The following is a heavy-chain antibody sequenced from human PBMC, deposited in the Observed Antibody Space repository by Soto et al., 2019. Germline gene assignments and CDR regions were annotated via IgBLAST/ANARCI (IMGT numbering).Heavy chain of an antibody. CDR2: IWFDGSKQ. D-gene: IGHD3-10*01. J-gene: IGHJ6*02. CDR3: ARELLYGSGSRDFHYYGMDV. V-gene: IGHV3-33*01. Sequence: QVQLVESGGCVVQPGRSLRLSCAASGFSFSSYGIHWVRQAPGKGLQWVAVIWFDGSKQYYADSVKGRFTISRDNSKNTLYLQMNSLRAEDTAVYYCARELLYGSGSRDFHYYGMDVWGQGTTVSVSS. CDR1: GFSFSSYG.